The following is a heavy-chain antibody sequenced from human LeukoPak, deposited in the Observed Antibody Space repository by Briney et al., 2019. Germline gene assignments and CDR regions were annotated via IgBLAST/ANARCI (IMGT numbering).Heavy chain of an antibody. D-gene: IGHD2-2*01. CDR1: GGTFTSYA. CDR3: ARSSPGPANDAFDI. J-gene: IGHJ3*02. Sequence: SVKVSCKASGGTFTSYAISWVRQAPGQGLEWMGGIIPIFGTANYAQKFQGRVTITADKSTSTAYMELSSLRSEDTAVYYCARSSPGPANDAFDIWGQGTMVTVSS. CDR2: IIPIFGTA. V-gene: IGHV1-69*06.